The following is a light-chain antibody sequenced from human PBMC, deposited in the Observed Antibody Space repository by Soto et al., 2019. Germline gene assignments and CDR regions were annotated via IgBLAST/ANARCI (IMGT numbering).Light chain of an antibody. CDR2: EVS. V-gene: IGLV2-23*02. CDR1: SSDVGSYDL. Sequence: QSALTQPASVSGSPGQSITISCTGTSSDVGSYDLVSWYQLHPGKAPKLMIFEVSKWPSGVSTRFSGSKSGNTASLTISGLQAEDEADYYCCSYARGTTSSYVFGTGTKVTVL. CDR3: CSYARGTTSSYV. J-gene: IGLJ1*01.